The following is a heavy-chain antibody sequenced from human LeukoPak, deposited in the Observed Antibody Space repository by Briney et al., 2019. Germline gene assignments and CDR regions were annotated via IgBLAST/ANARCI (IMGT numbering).Heavy chain of an antibody. V-gene: IGHV4-34*01. J-gene: IGHJ4*02. CDR2: INHSGST. CDR3: ARARDGVLDY. Sequence: SGTLSLTCAVYGGSFSGYYWSWIRQPPGKGPEWIGEINHSGSTNYNPSLKSRVTISVDTSKNQFSLKLSSVTAADTAVYYCARARDGVLDYWGQGTLVTVSS. CDR1: GGSFSGYY. D-gene: IGHD5-24*01.